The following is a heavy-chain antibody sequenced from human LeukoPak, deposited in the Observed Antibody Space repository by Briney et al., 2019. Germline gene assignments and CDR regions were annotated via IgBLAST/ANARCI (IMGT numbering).Heavy chain of an antibody. CDR3: AKGSGFVVPAAMHY. CDR1: RFTFSSYG. Sequence: GGSLRLSCAASRFTFSSYGMSWVRQAPGKGLEWVSAISGSGGSTYYADSVKGRFTISRDNSKNTLYLQMNSLRAEDTAVYYCAKGSGFVVPAAMHYWGQGTLVTVSS. D-gene: IGHD2-2*01. CDR2: ISGSGGST. J-gene: IGHJ4*02. V-gene: IGHV3-23*01.